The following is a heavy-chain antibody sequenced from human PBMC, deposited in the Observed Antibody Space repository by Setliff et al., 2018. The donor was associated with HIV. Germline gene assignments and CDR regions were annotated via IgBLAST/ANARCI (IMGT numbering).Heavy chain of an antibody. Sequence: SVKVSCKAIGGTFSSYAISWVRQAPGQGLEWMGGIIPILSTPNYAQKFQGRVTITADESTSTAHMELRSLRSEDTAVYYCVIGSAARPFDYWGQGTLVTVSS. CDR1: GGTFSSYA. J-gene: IGHJ4*02. CDR3: VIGSAARPFDY. CDR2: IIPILSTP. D-gene: IGHD6-6*01. V-gene: IGHV1-69*13.